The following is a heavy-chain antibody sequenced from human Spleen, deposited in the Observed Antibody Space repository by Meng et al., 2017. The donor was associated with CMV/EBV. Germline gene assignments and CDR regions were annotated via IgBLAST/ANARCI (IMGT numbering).Heavy chain of an antibody. D-gene: IGHD6-19*01. CDR1: GYTVTGYY. V-gene: IGHV1-2*02. CDR2: INPNSGGT. J-gene: IGHJ4*02. CDR3: ASQARIGGWYDY. Sequence: CKASGYTVTGYYMHWVRQAPGQELEWMGWINPNSGGTNYAQKFQGRVTMTRDTSISAAYMELSRLRSDDTAVYYCASQARIGGWYDYWGQGTLVTVSS.